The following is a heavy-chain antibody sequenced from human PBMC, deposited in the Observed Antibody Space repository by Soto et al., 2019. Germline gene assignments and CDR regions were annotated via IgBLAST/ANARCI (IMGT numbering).Heavy chain of an antibody. J-gene: IGHJ6*02. V-gene: IGHV1-18*04. CDR1: GYTFTSYG. CDR3: ARDLRSNYYYYGMDV. CDR2: ISAYNGNT. Sequence: ASVKVSCKASGYTFTSYGISWVRQAPGQGLEWMGWISAYNGNTNYAQKLQGRVAMTTDTSTSTAYMELRSLRSDGTAVYYCARDLRSNYYYYGMDVWGQGTTVTVS.